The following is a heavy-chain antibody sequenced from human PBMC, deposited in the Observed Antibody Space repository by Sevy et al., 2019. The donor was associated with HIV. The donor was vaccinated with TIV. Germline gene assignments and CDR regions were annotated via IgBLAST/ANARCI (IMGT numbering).Heavy chain of an antibody. V-gene: IGHV3-20*04. J-gene: IGHJ4*02. CDR3: ARGGSSSWYRVYFDY. D-gene: IGHD6-13*01. CDR2: INWNGGST. CDR1: GFTFDDYG. Sequence: GGSLRLSCAASGFTFDDYGMSWVRQAPGKGLEWVSGINWNGGSTGYADSVKGRFTISRDNAKNSLYLQMNSLRAEDTALYYCARGGSSSWYRVYFDYWGQGTLVTFSS.